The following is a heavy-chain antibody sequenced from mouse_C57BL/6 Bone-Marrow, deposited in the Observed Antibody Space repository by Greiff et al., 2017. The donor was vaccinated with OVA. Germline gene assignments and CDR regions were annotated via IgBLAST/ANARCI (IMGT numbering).Heavy chain of an antibody. J-gene: IGHJ4*01. V-gene: IGHV5-17*01. CDR3: ARRRLENGAMDY. CDR1: GFTFSDYG. Sequence: EVHLVESGGGLVKPGGSLKLSCAASGFTFSDYGMHWVRQAPEKGLEWVAYISSGSSTIYYADTVKGRFTISRDNAKNTLFLQMTSLRSEDTAMYYCARRRLENGAMDYWGQGTSVTVSS. D-gene: IGHD2-2*01. CDR2: ISSGSSTI.